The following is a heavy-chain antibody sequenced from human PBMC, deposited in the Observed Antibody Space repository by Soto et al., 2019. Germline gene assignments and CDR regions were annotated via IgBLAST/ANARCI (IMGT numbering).Heavy chain of an antibody. CDR3: ARGSYYGSGSYYNEVFDY. V-gene: IGHV4-31*03. CDR1: GGSISSGGYY. Sequence: QVQLQESGPGLVKPSQTLSLTCTVSGGSISSGGYYWSWIRQHPGKGLEWIGYIYYSGSTYYNPSLKSRVTISVDTSKNQFSLKLSSVTAADTAVYYCARGSYYGSGSYYNEVFDYWGQGTLVTVSS. J-gene: IGHJ4*02. CDR2: IYYSGST. D-gene: IGHD3-10*01.